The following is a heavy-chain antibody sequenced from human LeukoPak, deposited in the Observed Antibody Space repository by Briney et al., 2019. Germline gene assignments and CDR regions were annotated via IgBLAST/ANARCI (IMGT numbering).Heavy chain of an antibody. CDR3: ARQGAYYYDSSGYYLDY. V-gene: IGHV3-21*01. Sequence: GGSLRLSCAASGFTFSSYSMNWVRQAPGKGLEWVSSISSSSSYIYYADSVKGRFTISRDNAKNSLYLQMTSLRAEDTAVYYCARQGAYYYDSSGYYLDYWGQGTLVTVSS. J-gene: IGHJ4*02. CDR2: ISSSSSYI. CDR1: GFTFSSYS. D-gene: IGHD3-22*01.